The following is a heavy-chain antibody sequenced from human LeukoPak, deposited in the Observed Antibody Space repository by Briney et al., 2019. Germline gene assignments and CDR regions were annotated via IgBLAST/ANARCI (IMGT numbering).Heavy chain of an antibody. D-gene: IGHD3-10*01. V-gene: IGHV4-30-2*01. J-gene: IGHJ5*02. Sequence: SETLSLTCAVSGGSISSGGYSWRWLRQPPGRGLEWIGCVYHSGNTYYNPSLKSRVTISVDRSKNQFSLKLSSVTAADTAVYYCARGGYYASGFDPWGQGTLVTVSS. CDR2: VYHSGNT. CDR1: GGSISSGGYS. CDR3: ARGGYYASGFDP.